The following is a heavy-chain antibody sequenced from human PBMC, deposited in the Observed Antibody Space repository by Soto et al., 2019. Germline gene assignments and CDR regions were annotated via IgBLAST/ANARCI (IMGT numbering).Heavy chain of an antibody. CDR3: ARIAVAGTLSTGYYYGMDV. CDR1: GDSVSSNSAA. CDR2: TYYRSKWYN. V-gene: IGHV6-1*01. J-gene: IGHJ6*02. Sequence: SQTLSLTCAISGDSVSSNSAAWNWIRQSPSRGLEWLGRTYYRSKWYNDYAVSVKSRITINPDTSKNQFSLQLNSVTPEDTAVYYCARIAVAGTLSTGYYYGMDVWGQGTTVTVSS. D-gene: IGHD6-19*01.